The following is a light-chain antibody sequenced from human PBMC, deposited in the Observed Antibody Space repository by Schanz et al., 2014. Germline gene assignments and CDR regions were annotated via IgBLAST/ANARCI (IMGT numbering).Light chain of an antibody. V-gene: IGLV2-8*01. CDR2: EVS. J-gene: IGLJ1*01. CDR1: SSDVGGYKY. Sequence: QSVLTQPPSASGSPGQSVTISCTGTSSDVGGYKYVSWYQQHPGKAPKLIIYEVSTRPSGVPDRFSGSKSGNTASLTVSGLQAEDEADYYCSSYAGSIYVFGTGTKLTVL. CDR3: SSYAGSIYV.